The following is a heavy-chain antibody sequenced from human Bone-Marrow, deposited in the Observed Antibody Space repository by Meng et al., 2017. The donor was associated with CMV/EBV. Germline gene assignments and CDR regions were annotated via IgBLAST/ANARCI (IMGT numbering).Heavy chain of an antibody. CDR3: AKGGSPIHYYFDY. Sequence: GESLKISCAASGFTFSSYAMSWVRQAPGKGLEWVSAISGSGGSTYYAYSVKGRFTISRDNSKNTLYLQMNSLRAEDTAVYYCAKGGSPIHYYFDYWGQGTLVPVSS. J-gene: IGHJ4*02. CDR2: ISGSGGST. D-gene: IGHD5-18*01. CDR1: GFTFSSYA. V-gene: IGHV3-23*01.